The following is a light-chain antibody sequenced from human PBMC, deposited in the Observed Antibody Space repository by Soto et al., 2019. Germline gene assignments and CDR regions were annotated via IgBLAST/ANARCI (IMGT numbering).Light chain of an antibody. Sequence: EIVLTQSPATLSLSPGERVTLSVGASQSVDNFLAWSQQKLGQPPRLLIYDASNRAAGIPARFSGSGSGTDFTLTISSLEPGDFAVYYCHQRSKWPITFGQGTRLEIK. J-gene: IGKJ5*01. CDR1: QSVDNF. V-gene: IGKV3-11*01. CDR2: DAS. CDR3: HQRSKWPIT.